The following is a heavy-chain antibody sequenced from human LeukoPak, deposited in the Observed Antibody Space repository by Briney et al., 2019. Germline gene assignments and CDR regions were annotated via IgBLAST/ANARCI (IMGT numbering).Heavy chain of an antibody. CDR3: AREEAVAGTVWFDP. J-gene: IGHJ5*02. V-gene: IGHV4-4*09. CDR1: GGSISSYY. D-gene: IGHD6-19*01. CDR2: IYTSGST. Sequence: SETLSLTCTVSGGSISSYYWSWIRQPPGKGLEWIGYIYTSGSTNYNPSLKSRVTISVDTSKNQFSLKLSSVTAADTAVYYCAREEAVAGTVWFDPWGQGTLVTVSS.